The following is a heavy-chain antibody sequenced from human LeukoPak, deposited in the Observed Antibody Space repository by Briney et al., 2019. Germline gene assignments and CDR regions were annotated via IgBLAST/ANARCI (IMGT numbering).Heavy chain of an antibody. CDR1: GFDFKTYE. Sequence: MAGGSLRLSCAASGFDFKTYEMNWVRQAPGKGLGWISYISGRNIINYADSVKGRFTISRDNAKNTLYLQMNSLRAEDTAVYYCARGQSGRWWYYYYGMDVWGQATTVVFSS. CDR2: ISGRNII. J-gene: IGHJ6*02. CDR3: ARGQSGRWWYYYYGMDV. D-gene: IGHD2-15*01. V-gene: IGHV3-69-1*01.